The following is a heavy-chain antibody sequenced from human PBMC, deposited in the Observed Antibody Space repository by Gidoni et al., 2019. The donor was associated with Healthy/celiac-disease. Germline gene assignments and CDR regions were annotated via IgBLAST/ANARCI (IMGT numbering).Heavy chain of an antibody. V-gene: IGHV1-69*04. CDR1: GGTFSRYA. Sequence: QVQLVQSGAEVKKPGSSVKVACKASGGTFSRYAISWVRQAPGQGLEWMGRIIPILGIANYAQKFQGRVTITADKSTSTAYMELSSLRSEDTAVYYCARQHIVVVTARGYFDYWGQGTLVTVSS. CDR3: ARQHIVVVTARGYFDY. D-gene: IGHD2-21*02. J-gene: IGHJ4*02. CDR2: IIPILGIA.